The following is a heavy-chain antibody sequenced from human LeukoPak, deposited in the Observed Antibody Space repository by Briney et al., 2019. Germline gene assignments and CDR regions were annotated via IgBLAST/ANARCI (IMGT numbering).Heavy chain of an antibody. CDR1: GFTFSSYG. CDR2: IWYDGSNK. CDR3: ASRLMVRGVDHGMDV. V-gene: IGHV3-33*01. J-gene: IGHJ6*02. D-gene: IGHD3-10*01. Sequence: GGSLRLSCAASGFTFSSYGMHWVRQAPGKGLEWVAVIWYDGSNKYYADSVKGRFTISRDNSKNTLYLQMNSLRAEDTAVYYCASRLMVRGVDHGMDVWGQGTTVTVSS.